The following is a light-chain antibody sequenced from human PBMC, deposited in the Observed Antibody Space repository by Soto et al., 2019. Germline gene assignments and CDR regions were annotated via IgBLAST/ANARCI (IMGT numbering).Light chain of an antibody. V-gene: IGKV1-39*01. Sequence: DIQMTQSPSSLSASVGDRVTITCRASQYINNYLNWYQQRPGKAPKLLIYAASNFQSGVPSRFSGSGSKTDFTLTISSLQPEDFATYYCQQSYTTPVTFGQGTKVDIK. CDR2: AAS. J-gene: IGKJ1*01. CDR1: QYINNY. CDR3: QQSYTTPVT.